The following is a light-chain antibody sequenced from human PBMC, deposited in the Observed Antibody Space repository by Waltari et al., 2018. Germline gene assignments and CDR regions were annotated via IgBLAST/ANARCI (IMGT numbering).Light chain of an antibody. J-gene: IGKJ2*01. V-gene: IGKV1D-8*01. Sequence: VIWVTQYPSLLSASPGDRVTISCRVSQGISSPLAWYQQKPGKAPDLLIYDTSTLQSGVPSRFSGSGSGTDFTLTISSLQSEDLATYCCQQYYNFPHTFGQGTKLEI. CDR1: QGISSP. CDR2: DTS. CDR3: QQYYNFPHT.